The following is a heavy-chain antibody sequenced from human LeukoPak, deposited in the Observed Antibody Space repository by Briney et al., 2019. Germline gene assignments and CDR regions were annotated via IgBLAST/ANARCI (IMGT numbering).Heavy chain of an antibody. V-gene: IGHV1-69*06. Sequence: ASVKVSCKASGGTFSSYAISWVRQAPGQGLEWMGGIIPIFGTANYAQKFQGRVTITADKSTSTAYMELSSLRSEDTAVYYCARGSYYDILTGQTPYWYYYTDVWGKGTTVTVSS. CDR2: IIPIFGTA. J-gene: IGHJ6*03. D-gene: IGHD3-9*01. CDR1: GGTFSSYA. CDR3: ARGSYYDILTGQTPYWYYYTDV.